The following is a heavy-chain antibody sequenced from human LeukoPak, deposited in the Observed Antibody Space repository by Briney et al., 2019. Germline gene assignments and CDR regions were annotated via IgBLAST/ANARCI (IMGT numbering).Heavy chain of an antibody. CDR2: ICGLGGNV. J-gene: IGHJ6*02. CDR1: GFLFGSYG. Sequence: PGGSLRLSCAASGFLFGSYGMTWVRQAPGEGLERVSGICGLGGNVDYADSVKGRFSISRDNSKKTLYLQLNSLKAEDTAVYYCAKRGVSLTMFWGMDVWGQGTTVTVSS. CDR3: AKRGVSLTMFWGMDV. V-gene: IGHV3-23*01. D-gene: IGHD3-9*01.